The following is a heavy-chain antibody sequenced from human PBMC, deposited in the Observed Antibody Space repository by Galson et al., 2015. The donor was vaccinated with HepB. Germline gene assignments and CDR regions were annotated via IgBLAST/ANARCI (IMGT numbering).Heavy chain of an antibody. CDR1: GFTFSSYA. V-gene: IGHV3-23*01. CDR3: AKNYGTGRPFYDY. Sequence: SLRLSCAASGFTFSSYAMTWIRQAPGKGLEWVSAISGDSASTYYADSVKGRFTFSRDNSKNTLYLQMNSLGPEDTAIYYCAKNYGTGRPFYDYWSQGTLVTVAS. D-gene: IGHD3-10*01. J-gene: IGHJ4*02. CDR2: ISGDSAST.